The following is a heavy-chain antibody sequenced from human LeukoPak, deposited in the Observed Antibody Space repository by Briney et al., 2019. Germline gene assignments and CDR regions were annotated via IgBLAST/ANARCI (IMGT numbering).Heavy chain of an antibody. V-gene: IGHV4-39*01. Sequence: PSETLSLTCTVSGGSIRSSYYYWGWIRQPPGKGLEWIGSIYDSGSTYYNPSLKSRVTISVDTSKKQFSLKLKSVTAADTAVYYCAQKVGATPSWFDPWGQGTLVTVSS. CDR2: IYDSGST. CDR1: GGSIRSSYYY. J-gene: IGHJ5*02. D-gene: IGHD1-26*01. CDR3: AQKVGATPSWFDP.